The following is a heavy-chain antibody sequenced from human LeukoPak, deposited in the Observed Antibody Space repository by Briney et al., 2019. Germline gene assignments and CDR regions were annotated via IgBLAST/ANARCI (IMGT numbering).Heavy chain of an antibody. D-gene: IGHD3-9*01. J-gene: IGHJ4*02. Sequence: GGSLRLSCAASGFSFSSYWMSWVRQAPGKGLEWVANIKEDGSQRHYVASVRDRFIIFGENAKNSLFLQMDSLRVEDTAVYYCVSQKIALTTIFGVWGQGTLVTVSS. CDR2: IKEDGSQR. CDR1: GFSFSSYW. CDR3: VSQKIALTTIFGV. V-gene: IGHV3-7*02.